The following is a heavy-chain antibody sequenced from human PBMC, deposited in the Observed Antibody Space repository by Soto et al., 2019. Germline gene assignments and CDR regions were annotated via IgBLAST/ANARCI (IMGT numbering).Heavy chain of an antibody. D-gene: IGHD2-2*02. Sequence: PGESLKISCKGSGYSFTNYWIGWVRQMPGKGLEWMGIIYPDDSDTRYSPSFQGQVTISADKSISTAYLQWGSLKASDTAVYHCARIGRESTTFYSWFDPWGQGSLVTVSS. CDR1: GYSFTNYW. V-gene: IGHV5-51*01. CDR2: IYPDDSDT. CDR3: ARIGRESTTFYSWFDP. J-gene: IGHJ5*02.